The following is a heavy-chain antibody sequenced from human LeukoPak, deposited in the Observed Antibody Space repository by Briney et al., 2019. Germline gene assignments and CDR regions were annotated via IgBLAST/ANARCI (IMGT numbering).Heavy chain of an antibody. CDR3: ARGGGFDWFQDFDY. V-gene: IGHV4-34*01. CDR1: GFTLNNAW. D-gene: IGHD3-9*01. J-gene: IGHJ4*02. Sequence: GSLRLSCAASGFTLNNAWMSWIRQPPGKGLEWIGEINHSGSTNYNPSLKSRVTISVDTSKNQFSLKLSSVTAADTAVYYCARGGGFDWFQDFDYWGQGTLVTVSS. CDR2: INHSGST.